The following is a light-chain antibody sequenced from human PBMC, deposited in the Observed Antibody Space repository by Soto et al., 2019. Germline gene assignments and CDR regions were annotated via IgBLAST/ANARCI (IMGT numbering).Light chain of an antibody. Sequence: QSVLTQPPSVSAAPGQKVTISCSGSSSNIGNNYVSWYQQLPGTAPKLLIYENNKRPSGIPDRFSGSKSRTSATLGITGLQTGDEADYYCGTWDSSLSAVVFGGGTKVTV. CDR1: SSNIGNNY. CDR3: GTWDSSLSAVV. J-gene: IGLJ2*01. CDR2: ENN. V-gene: IGLV1-51*02.